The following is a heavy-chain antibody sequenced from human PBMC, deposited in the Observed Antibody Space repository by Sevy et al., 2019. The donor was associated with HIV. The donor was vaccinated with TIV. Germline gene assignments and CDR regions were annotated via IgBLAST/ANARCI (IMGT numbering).Heavy chain of an antibody. Sequence: GGSLRLACAASGFTLSNYWMSWVRQAPGKGLEWVANIKQDGSDKYYVDSVKGRFTISRDNAKNSLYLQMNSLRAEDTAVYYCARDLFSGSYYENYWGQGTLVTVSS. J-gene: IGHJ4*02. CDR2: IKQDGSDK. CDR1: GFTLSNYW. V-gene: IGHV3-7*01. D-gene: IGHD1-26*01. CDR3: ARDLFSGSYYENY.